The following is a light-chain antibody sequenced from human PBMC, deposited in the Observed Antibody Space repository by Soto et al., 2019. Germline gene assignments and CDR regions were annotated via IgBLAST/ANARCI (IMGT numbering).Light chain of an antibody. Sequence: DIQMTQSPSSVSASVGDRVTITCRASQGISGWLAWYQHKPGKAPKLLIFAASSLQTVVPSRFSGSGSVTDFTLTISSLQPEDFATYCCQQANSFPLTFGGGTKVEIK. J-gene: IGKJ4*01. CDR2: AAS. V-gene: IGKV1-12*01. CDR3: QQANSFPLT. CDR1: QGISGW.